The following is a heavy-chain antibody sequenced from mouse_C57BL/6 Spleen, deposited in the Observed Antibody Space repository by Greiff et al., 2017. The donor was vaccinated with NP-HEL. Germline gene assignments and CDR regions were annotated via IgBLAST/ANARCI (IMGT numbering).Heavy chain of an antibody. V-gene: IGHV1-18*01. CDR3: ARRYYGSSSAWFAY. CDR1: GYTFTDYN. J-gene: IGHJ3*01. Sequence: SGPELVKPGASVKIPCKASGYTFTDYNMDWVKQSHGKSLEWIGDINPNNGGTIYNQKFKGKATLTVDKSSSTAYMELRSLTSEDTAVYYCARRYYGSSSAWFAYWGQGTLVTVSA. D-gene: IGHD1-1*01. CDR2: INPNNGGT.